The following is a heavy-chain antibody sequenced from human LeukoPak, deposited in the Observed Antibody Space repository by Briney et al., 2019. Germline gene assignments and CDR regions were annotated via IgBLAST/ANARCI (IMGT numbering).Heavy chain of an antibody. V-gene: IGHV4-39*07. D-gene: IGHD2-21*02. CDR2: IYYSGST. J-gene: IGHJ5*02. CDR1: GGSISSSRDY. Sequence: ETSETLSLTCTVSGGSISSSRDYWGWIRQPPGKGLEWIGSIYYSGSTYYNPSLKGRVTISVDTSKNQFSLNLSSVTAADTAVYYCARSPGVTAISRFDPWGQGTLVTVSS. CDR3: ARSPGVTAISRFDP.